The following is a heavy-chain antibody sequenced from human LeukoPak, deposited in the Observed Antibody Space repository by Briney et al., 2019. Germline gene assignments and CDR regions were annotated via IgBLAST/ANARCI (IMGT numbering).Heavy chain of an antibody. CDR1: GGSISSGGYY. Sequence: SQTLSLTCTVSGGSISSGGYYWSWIRQHPGNGLEWIGYIYYSGSTYYNPSLKSRVTISVDTSKNQFSLKLSSVTAADTAVYYCARAPAAAGSWGRYSDYWGQGTLVTVSS. D-gene: IGHD6-13*01. J-gene: IGHJ4*02. CDR2: IYYSGST. V-gene: IGHV4-31*03. CDR3: ARAPAAAGSWGRYSDY.